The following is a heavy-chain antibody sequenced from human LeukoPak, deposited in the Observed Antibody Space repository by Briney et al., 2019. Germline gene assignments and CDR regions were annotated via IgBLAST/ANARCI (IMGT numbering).Heavy chain of an antibody. D-gene: IGHD6-19*01. CDR3: ASRRLQRPLYSSGWYGFDY. V-gene: IGHV3-23*01. Sequence: AGGSLRLSCAASRFIFSDYAMSWVRQAPGKGLQWVSVISGSGDSTYYADSVRGRFTISRDNSKNTLFLQMNNLRADDTAVYYCASRRLQRPLYSSGWYGFDYWGQGTLVTVSS. CDR2: ISGSGDST. J-gene: IGHJ4*02. CDR1: RFIFSDYA.